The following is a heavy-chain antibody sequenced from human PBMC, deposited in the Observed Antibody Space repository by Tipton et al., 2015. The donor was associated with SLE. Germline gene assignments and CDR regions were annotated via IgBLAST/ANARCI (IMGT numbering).Heavy chain of an antibody. CDR3: ARAGGGDSNWFDP. CDR1: NGSITSLYDY. V-gene: IGHV4-39*07. D-gene: IGHD2-21*01. Sequence: TLSLTCTVSNGSITSLYDYWGWIRQPPGKGLEWIGSIYYSGSAYHNPSLKSRVTISVDTSKNQFSLKLSSVTAADTAVYYCARAGGGDSNWFDPWGQGTLVTVSS. CDR2: IYYSGSA. J-gene: IGHJ5*02.